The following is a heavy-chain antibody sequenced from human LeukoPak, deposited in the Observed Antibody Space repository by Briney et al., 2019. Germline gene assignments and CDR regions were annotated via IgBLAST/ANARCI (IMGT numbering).Heavy chain of an antibody. J-gene: IGHJ5*02. D-gene: IGHD2-15*01. V-gene: IGHV1-24*01. CDR1: GYTLTELS. CDR2: FDPEDGET. CDR3: ATSWVVAADNWFDP. Sequence: ASVKVSCKVSGYTLTELSMHWVRQAPGKGFEWMGGFDPEDGETIYAQKFQGRVTMTEDTSTDTAYMELSSLRSEDTAVYYCATSWVVAADNWFDPWGQGTLVTVSS.